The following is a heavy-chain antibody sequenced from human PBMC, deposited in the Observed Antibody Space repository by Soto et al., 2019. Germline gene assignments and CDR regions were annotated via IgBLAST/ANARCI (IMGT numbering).Heavy chain of an antibody. CDR3: AKDPNLRYCSGGRCYPGWFDP. D-gene: IGHD2-15*01. Sequence: QVHLVESGGGVVQPGRSLRLSCAASGFTFSSYGMHWVRQAPGKGLEWVAVISYDGSNKYYADAVKGRFTISRDNSKHTLYLQMNSLSAEDTAVYYCAKDPNLRYCSGGRCYPGWFDPWGQGTLVTVSS. CDR1: GFTFSSYG. V-gene: IGHV3-30*18. J-gene: IGHJ5*02. CDR2: ISYDGSNK.